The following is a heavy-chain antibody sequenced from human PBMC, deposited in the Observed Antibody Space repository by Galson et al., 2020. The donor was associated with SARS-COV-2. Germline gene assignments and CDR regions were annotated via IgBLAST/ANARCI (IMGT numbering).Heavy chain of an antibody. CDR2: ISSGSSYI. V-gene: IGHV3-21*01. CDR3: ARLGGMATTPNTYYYYGMDV. D-gene: IGHD3-16*01. CDR1: GFTFSSYS. J-gene: IGHJ6*02. Sequence: GGSLRLSCAASGFTFSSYSMIWVRQAPGKGLEWVSSISSGSSYIYYADSVRGRFSMSRDNAKNSLYLQMNSLRVEDTAVYYCARLGGMATTPNTYYYYGMDVWGQGTTVTVSS.